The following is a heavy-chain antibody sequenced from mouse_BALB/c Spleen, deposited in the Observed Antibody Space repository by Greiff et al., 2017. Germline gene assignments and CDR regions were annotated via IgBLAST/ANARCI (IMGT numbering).Heavy chain of an antibody. V-gene: IGHV1-67*01. J-gene: IGHJ1*01. Sequence: QVHVKQSGPELVRPGVSVKISCKGSGYTFTDYAMHWVKQSHAKSLEWIGVISTYYGNTNYNQKFKGKATMTVDKSSSTAYMELARLTSEDSAIYYCARGLYYGSRGYFDVWGAGTTVTVSS. D-gene: IGHD1-1*01. CDR1: GYTFTDYA. CDR3: ARGLYYGSRGYFDV. CDR2: ISTYYGNT.